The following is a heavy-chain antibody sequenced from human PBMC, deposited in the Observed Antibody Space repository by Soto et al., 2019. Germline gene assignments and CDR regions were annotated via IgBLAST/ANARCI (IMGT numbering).Heavy chain of an antibody. CDR3: AKAQVWLLSHVMEF. D-gene: IGHD3-3*01. V-gene: IGHV3-30*18. J-gene: IGHJ6*02. Sequence: GKGLEWVAVISYDASNKYYADSVKGRFTISRDNSKNTLYLQMNSLRAEDTAVYYCAKAQVWLLSHVMEFWGHGTTVTVFS. CDR2: ISYDASNK.